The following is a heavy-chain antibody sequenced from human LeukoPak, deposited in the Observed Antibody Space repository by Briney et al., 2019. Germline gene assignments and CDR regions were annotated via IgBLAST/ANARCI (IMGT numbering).Heavy chain of an antibody. CDR2: INHSGST. J-gene: IGHJ5*02. CDR1: GGPFSGYY. V-gene: IGHV4-34*01. Sequence: PSETLSLTCAVYGGPFSGYYWSWIRQPPGKGLEWIGEINHSGSTNDNPSLKSRVTISVDTSKNQFSLKLSSVTAAETAVYYCAKGNPPGGVSWGQGSLVTVSS. D-gene: IGHD1-26*01. CDR3: AKGNPPGGVS.